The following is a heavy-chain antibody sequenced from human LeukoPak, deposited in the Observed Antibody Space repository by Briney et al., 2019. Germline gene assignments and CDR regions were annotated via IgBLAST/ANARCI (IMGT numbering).Heavy chain of an antibody. V-gene: IGHV1-2*02. CDR2: INPNSGGT. CDR3: ARAEAYYYGSGSYYWFDY. D-gene: IGHD3-10*01. CDR1: GYTFTSYY. Sequence: ASVKVSCKASGYTFTSYYMHWVRQAPGQGLEWMGWINPNSGGTNYAQKFQGRVTMTRDTSISTAYMELSRLRSDDTAVYYCARAEAYYYGSGSYYWFDYWGQGTLVTVSS. J-gene: IGHJ4*02.